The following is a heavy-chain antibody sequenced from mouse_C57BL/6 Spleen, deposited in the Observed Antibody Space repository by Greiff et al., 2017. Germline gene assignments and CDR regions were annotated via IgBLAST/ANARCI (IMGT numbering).Heavy chain of an antibody. J-gene: IGHJ2*01. CDR3: ARDRGLRRPFGY. V-gene: IGHV5-4*01. CDR2: ISDGGSYT. CDR1: GFTFSSYA. D-gene: IGHD2-4*01. Sequence: EVQLVESGGGLVKPGGSLKLSCAASGFTFSSYAMSWVRQTPEKRLEWVATISDGGSYTYYPDNVKGRFTISRDNAKNNLYLQMSHLKSEDTAMYYCARDRGLRRPFGYWGQGTTLTVSS.